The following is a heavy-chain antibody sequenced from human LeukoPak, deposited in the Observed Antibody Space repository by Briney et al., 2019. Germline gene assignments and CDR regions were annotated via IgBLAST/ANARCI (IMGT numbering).Heavy chain of an antibody. CDR1: GFTFSSYS. J-gene: IGHJ4*02. CDR2: ISSSSSYI. V-gene: IGHV3-21*01. Sequence: GGSLRLSCAASGFTFSSYSMNWVRHAPGKGLEWVSSISSSSSYIYYADSVKGRFTISRDNAKNSLYLQMNSLRAEDTAVYYCAREVSPPALDFDYWGQGTLVTVSS. CDR3: AREVSPPALDFDY. D-gene: IGHD6-25*01.